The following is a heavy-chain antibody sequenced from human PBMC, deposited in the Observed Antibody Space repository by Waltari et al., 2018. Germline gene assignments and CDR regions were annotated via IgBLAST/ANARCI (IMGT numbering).Heavy chain of an antibody. J-gene: IGHJ3*02. Sequence: QVQLQPWGAGLLKPSETLSLTCAVYGGSFSGYYWSWIRQPPGTGLEWIGEINHSGSTNYNPSLKSRVTISVDTSKNQFSLKLSSVTAADTAVYYCARRRLAAAGRAFDIWGQGTMVTVSS. CDR2: INHSGST. D-gene: IGHD6-13*01. V-gene: IGHV4-34*01. CDR3: ARRRLAAAGRAFDI. CDR1: GGSFSGYY.